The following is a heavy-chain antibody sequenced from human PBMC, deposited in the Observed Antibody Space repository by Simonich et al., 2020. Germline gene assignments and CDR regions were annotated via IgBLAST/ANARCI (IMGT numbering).Heavy chain of an antibody. CDR3: ARDGERYCGGDCYSYFDY. V-gene: IGHV3-30*07. CDR1: GFTFSSYA. Sequence: QVQLVESGGGVVQPGRSLRLSCAASGFTFSSYAMHWVRQAPGKGLEWVDGISYDESNKAYADSVKGRFTISRDNSKNTLYLQMNSLRAEDTAVYYCARDGERYCGGDCYSYFDYWGQGTLVTVSS. D-gene: IGHD2-21*02. J-gene: IGHJ4*02. CDR2: ISYDESNK.